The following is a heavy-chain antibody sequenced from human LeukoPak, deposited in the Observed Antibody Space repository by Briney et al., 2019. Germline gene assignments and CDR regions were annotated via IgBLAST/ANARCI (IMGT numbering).Heavy chain of an antibody. CDR3: ARALGYCSGGSCYSDY. Sequence: SETLSLTCSVSGGSISSYYWSWIRQPAGKGPEWIGRIYTSGSTNYNPSLKSRVTMSVDTSKNQFSLKLSSVTAADTAVYYCARALGYCSGGSCYSDYWGQGTLVTVCS. D-gene: IGHD2-15*01. CDR2: IYTSGST. J-gene: IGHJ4*02. V-gene: IGHV4-4*07. CDR1: GGSISSYY.